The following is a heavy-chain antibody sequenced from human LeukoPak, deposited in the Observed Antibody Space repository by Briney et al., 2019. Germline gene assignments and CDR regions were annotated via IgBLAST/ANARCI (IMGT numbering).Heavy chain of an antibody. CDR3: ARQWLARGYFDL. CDR2: IGAYNGNT. V-gene: IGHV1-18*01. J-gene: IGHJ2*01. Sequence: ASVKVSCKASGYTFTSYGISWVRQAPGQGLEWMGWIGAYNGNTNYAQKLQGRVTMTTDTSTSTAYMELRGLRSDDTAVYYCARQWLARGYFDLWGRGTLVTVSS. D-gene: IGHD6-19*01. CDR1: GYTFTSYG.